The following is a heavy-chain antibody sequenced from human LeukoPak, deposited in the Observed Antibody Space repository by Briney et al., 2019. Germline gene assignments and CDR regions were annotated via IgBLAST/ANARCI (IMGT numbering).Heavy chain of an antibody. CDR2: ISGSGGTT. CDR1: GFTFSNFA. V-gene: IGHV3-23*01. Sequence: GGSLRLSCAASGFTFSNFAMGWVRQAPGKGLEWVSIISGSGGTTHYADSVKGRFTISRDNSKDTLYMQMNSLRAEDTAVYYCANEAPYFDYWGQGTLVTVSS. J-gene: IGHJ4*02. CDR3: ANEAPYFDY.